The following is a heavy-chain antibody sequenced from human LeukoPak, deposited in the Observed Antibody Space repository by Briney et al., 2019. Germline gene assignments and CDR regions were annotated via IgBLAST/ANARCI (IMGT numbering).Heavy chain of an antibody. Sequence: SETLSLTCTVSGGSISSSSYYWGWIRQPPGKGLEWIGSIYYSGSTYYNPSLKSRVTISVDTSKNQFSLKLSSVTAADTAVYYCARGGYYDTSGFYITWGQGTLVTVSS. CDR1: GGSISSSSYY. CDR2: IYYSGST. V-gene: IGHV4-39*01. J-gene: IGHJ4*02. D-gene: IGHD3-22*01. CDR3: ARGGYYDTSGFYIT.